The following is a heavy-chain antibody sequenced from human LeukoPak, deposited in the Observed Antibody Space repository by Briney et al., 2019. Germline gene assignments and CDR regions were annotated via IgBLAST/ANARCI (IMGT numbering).Heavy chain of an antibody. CDR1: GFTFSKYG. Sequence: PGASLRLSCAASGFTFSKYGAWVRQAPGKGLEWVSAITSSGATYYADSVKGRFTISGDNSKNTLYLQMNSLGAEDTAVYYCARESYDAFDIWGQGTMVTVSS. J-gene: IGHJ3*02. V-gene: IGHV3-23*01. CDR2: ITSSGAT. CDR3: ARESYDAFDI.